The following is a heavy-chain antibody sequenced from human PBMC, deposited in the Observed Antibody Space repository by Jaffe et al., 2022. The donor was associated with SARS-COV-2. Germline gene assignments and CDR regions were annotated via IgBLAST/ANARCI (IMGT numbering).Heavy chain of an antibody. CDR2: VSATGDST. J-gene: IGHJ1*01. D-gene: IGHD1-26*01. V-gene: IGHV3-23*01. CDR3: AKAVGDSSLGRYFQY. CDR1: GFIFSKYA. Sequence: EEQLLESGGGLVQPGGSLRLSCAASGFIFSKYAMSWVRQAPGKGLEWVSAVSATGDSTYYAEPVKGRFTISRDNSKNTLYLQMNSLSAEDTAIYYCAKAVGDSSLGRYFQYWGQGILVTISS.